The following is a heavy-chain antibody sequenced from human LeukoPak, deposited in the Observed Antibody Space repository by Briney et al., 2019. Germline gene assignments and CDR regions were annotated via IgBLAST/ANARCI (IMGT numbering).Heavy chain of an antibody. CDR1: GYTFTSYY. J-gene: IGHJ6*02. CDR3: ARVPIVVVPAATAPAFYYGMDV. V-gene: IGHV1-46*01. D-gene: IGHD2-2*01. Sequence: ASVKVSCKASGYTFTSYYMHWVRQAPGQGLEWMGIINPSTGTTGYAQKFQGRVTITADESTSTAYMELSSLRSEDTAVYYCARVPIVVVPAATAPAFYYGMDVWGQGTTVTVSS. CDR2: INPSTGTT.